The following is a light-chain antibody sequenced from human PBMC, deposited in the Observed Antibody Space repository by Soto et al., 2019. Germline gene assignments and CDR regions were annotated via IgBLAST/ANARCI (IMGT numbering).Light chain of an antibody. CDR3: CSYAGGNTWV. CDR2: DVT. Sequence: QSALTQPRSVSGSPGQSVSISCTGTSSYFTDYNLVSWFQQHPGRAPKTLIFDVTERPSGVPDRFSGSKSDNTASLTISGLQAEDEAVYYCCSYAGGNTWVFGGGTKLPS. J-gene: IGLJ3*02. CDR1: SSYFTDYNL. V-gene: IGLV2-11*01.